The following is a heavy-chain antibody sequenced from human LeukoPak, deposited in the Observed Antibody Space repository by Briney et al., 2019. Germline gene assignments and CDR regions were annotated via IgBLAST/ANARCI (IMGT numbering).Heavy chain of an antibody. Sequence: SETLSLTCTVSGGSISSYYWSWIRQPPGKGLEWIGYIYYSGSTNYNPSLKSRVTISVDTSKNQFSLKLSSVTAADTAVYYCARGDRRRGHSYGNFDYWGQGTLVTVSS. J-gene: IGHJ4*02. CDR2: IYYSGST. CDR1: GGSISSYY. CDR3: ARGDRRRGHSYGNFDY. D-gene: IGHD5-18*01. V-gene: IGHV4-59*01.